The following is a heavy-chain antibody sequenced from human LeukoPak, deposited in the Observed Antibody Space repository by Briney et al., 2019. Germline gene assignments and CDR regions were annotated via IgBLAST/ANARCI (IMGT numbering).Heavy chain of an antibody. CDR1: GFTFSSYW. J-gene: IGHJ4*02. V-gene: IGHV3-21*01. Sequence: GGSLRLSCAASGFTFSSYWMSWVRQAPGKGLEWVSSISSSSSYIYYADSVKGRFTISRDNAKNSLYLQMNSLRAEDTAVYYCAREVNSEFDYWGQGTLVTVSS. CDR2: ISSSSSYI. CDR3: AREVNSEFDY. D-gene: IGHD3-10*01.